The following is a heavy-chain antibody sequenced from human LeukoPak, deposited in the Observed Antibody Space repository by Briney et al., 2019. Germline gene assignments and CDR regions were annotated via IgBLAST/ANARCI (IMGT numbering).Heavy chain of an antibody. CDR1: GYTFTSYA. CDR2: IHAGNGNT. D-gene: IGHD6-13*01. CDR3: ARDRGGAAAQTFDY. Sequence: ASVKLSCKASGYTFTSYAMHWVRQAPGQRLGWMGWIHAGNGNTKYSQKFPGRVTITRDTSASTAYMELSSLRPEDTAVYYCARDRGGAAAQTFDYWGQGTLVTVSS. V-gene: IGHV1-3*01. J-gene: IGHJ4*02.